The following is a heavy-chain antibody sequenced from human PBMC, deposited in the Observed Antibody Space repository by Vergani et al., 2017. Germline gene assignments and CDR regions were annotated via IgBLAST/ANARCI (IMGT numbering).Heavy chain of an antibody. CDR3: AARRIDYYGSTRYYAFDV. V-gene: IGHV1-24*01. Sequence: VQLVQSGAEVKKPGASAKVSCKVSGYTLTELSMHWVRQAPGKGLAWMGGFDPEDGETTYAQKLQGRVTMTEDTSTDTAYMVLSSLRSWDTAVYYCAARRIDYYGSTRYYAFDVWGQGTMVTVSS. J-gene: IGHJ3*01. CDR2: FDPEDGET. CDR1: GYTLTELS. D-gene: IGHD3-22*01.